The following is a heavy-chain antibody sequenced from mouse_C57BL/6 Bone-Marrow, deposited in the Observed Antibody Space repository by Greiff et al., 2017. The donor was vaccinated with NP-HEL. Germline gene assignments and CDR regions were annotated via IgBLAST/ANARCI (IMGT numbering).Heavy chain of an antibody. J-gene: IGHJ4*01. CDR3: AREYYDYGGDYDAMDY. CDR2: IYPGDGDT. Sequence: VQLQQSGPELVKPGASVKISCKASGYAFSSSWMNWVKQRPGKGREWIGRIYPGDGDTNYNGKFKGKATLTADKSSSTAYMQLSSLTSEDSAVYFCAREYYDYGGDYDAMDYWGQGTSVTVSS. V-gene: IGHV1-82*01. CDR1: GYAFSSSW. D-gene: IGHD2-4*01.